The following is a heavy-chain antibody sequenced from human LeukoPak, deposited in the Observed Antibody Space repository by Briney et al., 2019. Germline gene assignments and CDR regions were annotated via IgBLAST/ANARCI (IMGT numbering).Heavy chain of an antibody. V-gene: IGHV1-69*05. CDR2: IIPIFGTA. CDR1: GGTFSSYA. CDR3: ARLYSSSWYGPNYFDY. D-gene: IGHD6-13*01. Sequence: SVKVSCKASGGTFSSYAISWVRQAPGQGLEWMGGIIPIFGTANYAQKLQGRVTMTTDTSTSTAYMELRSLRSDDTAVYYCARLYSSSWYGPNYFDYWGQGTLVTVSS. J-gene: IGHJ4*02.